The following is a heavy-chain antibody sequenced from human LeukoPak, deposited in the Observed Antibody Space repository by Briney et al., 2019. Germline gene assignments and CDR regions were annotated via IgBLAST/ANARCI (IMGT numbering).Heavy chain of an antibody. J-gene: IGHJ5*02. Sequence: PGGSLRLSCAASGFTFSSYGMHWVRQAPGKGLEWVAVIWYDGSNKYYADSVKGRFTISRDNSKNTLYLQMNSLRAEDTAVYYCAKDLSGPASNWFDPWGQGTLVTVSS. CDR1: GFTFSSYG. D-gene: IGHD5-12*01. CDR2: IWYDGSNK. CDR3: AKDLSGPASNWFDP. V-gene: IGHV3-33*06.